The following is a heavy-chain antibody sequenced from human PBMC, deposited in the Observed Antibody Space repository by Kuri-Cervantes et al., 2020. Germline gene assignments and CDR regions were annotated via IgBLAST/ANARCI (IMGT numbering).Heavy chain of an antibody. D-gene: IGHD1-26*01. CDR1: GFSLSNARMG. Sequence: SGPTLVKPTETLTLTCTVSGFSLSNARMGVSWIRQPPGKALEWLAHIFSNDEKSYSTSLKSRLTISKDTSKSQVVLTMTNMDPVDTATYYCARIRTSLGAMYYFDYWGQGTRVTVSS. CDR3: ARIRTSLGAMYYFDY. CDR2: IFSNDEK. J-gene: IGHJ4*02. V-gene: IGHV2-26*01.